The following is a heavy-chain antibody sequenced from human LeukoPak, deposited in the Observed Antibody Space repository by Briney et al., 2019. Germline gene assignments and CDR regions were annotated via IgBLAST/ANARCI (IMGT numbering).Heavy chain of an antibody. CDR2: ISGSGGST. D-gene: IGHD3-9*01. J-gene: IGHJ4*02. Sequence: PGGSLRLSCAVSGFTFSSYGMSWVRQAPGKGLEWVSAISGSGGSTYYADSVKGRFTISRDNSKNTLYLQMNSLRAEDTAVYYCAKDRDDGYDILTGYYRGFYFDYWGQGTLVTVSS. CDR1: GFTFSSYG. CDR3: AKDRDDGYDILTGYYRGFYFDY. V-gene: IGHV3-23*01.